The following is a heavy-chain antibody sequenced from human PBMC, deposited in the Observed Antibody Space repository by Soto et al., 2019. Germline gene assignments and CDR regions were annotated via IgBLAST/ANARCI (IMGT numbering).Heavy chain of an antibody. CDR3: ARGILGSGTANDY. CDR2: INGDGSGT. Sequence: EVQLVESGGGLVQPGGSLRLSCAASGFTFTGSWMHWVRQAPGKGLVWVSRINGDGSGTSYADFVKGRFIISRDDGKYTLFLQMNGLRAEDTAVYYCARGILGSGTANDYWCQGTLGSFSS. CDR1: GFTFTGSW. J-gene: IGHJ4*02. V-gene: IGHV3-74*01. D-gene: IGHD3-10*01.